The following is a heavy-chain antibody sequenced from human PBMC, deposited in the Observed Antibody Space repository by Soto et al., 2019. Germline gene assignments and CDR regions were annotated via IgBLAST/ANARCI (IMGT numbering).Heavy chain of an antibody. J-gene: IGHJ5*02. V-gene: IGHV3-74*01. CDR1: GFTFSSYW. CDR3: ARAKKPIPSAVNWFDP. CDR2: IKSDGSGT. Sequence: GGSLRLSCVASGFTFSSYWMHWVRQAPGKGPLWVSRIKSDGSGTYYADSVQGRLTISRDNAKNTLYLQMNSLRAEDTAVYYCARAKKPIPSAVNWFDPWGQGTLVTVSS.